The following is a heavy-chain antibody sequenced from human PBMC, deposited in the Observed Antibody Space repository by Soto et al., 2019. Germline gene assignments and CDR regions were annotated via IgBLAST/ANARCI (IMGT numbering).Heavy chain of an antibody. CDR3: ARAPIWTYTWNYARLNYLDP. CDR1: GYPFTNNV. CDR2: IHTAKGNT. J-gene: IGHJ5*02. V-gene: IGHV1-3*04. D-gene: IGHD1-7*01. Sequence: ASVKVSCKASGYPFTNNVIHWLRQAPGQTLEWMGWIHTAKGNTKYSQKFEARVTLTRDTAASTAYMELNSLRSDDTAVYYCARAPIWTYTWNYARLNYLDPWGQGTLVTVSS.